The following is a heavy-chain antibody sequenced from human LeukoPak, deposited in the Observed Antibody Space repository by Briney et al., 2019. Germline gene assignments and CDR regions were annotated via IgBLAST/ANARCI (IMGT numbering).Heavy chain of an antibody. V-gene: IGHV4-4*09. CDR2: IYTSGST. Sequence: SETLSLTCTVSGGSISSYYWSWIRQPPGKGLEWIGYIYTSGSTNYNPSLKSRVTISVDTSKNQFSLKLSSVTAAGTAVYYCASGRLKYYFDYWGQGTLVTVSS. CDR1: GGSISSYY. CDR3: ASGRLKYYFDY. J-gene: IGHJ4*02. D-gene: IGHD1-26*01.